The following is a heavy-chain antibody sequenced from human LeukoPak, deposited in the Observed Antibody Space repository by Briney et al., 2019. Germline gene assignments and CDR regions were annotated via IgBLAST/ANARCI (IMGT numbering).Heavy chain of an antibody. J-gene: IGHJ4*02. V-gene: IGHV1-18*01. CDR2: ISAYNGNT. D-gene: IGHD3-10*01. Sequence: ASVKVSCKASGYTFASYGVTWVRQAPGQGLEWMGWISAYNGNTNYARKFQGRVTMTTDTSTSTAYMELRSLRPDDTAVYYCARQVDSTMALPDYWGQGTLVTVSS. CDR3: ARQVDSTMALPDY. CDR1: GYTFASYG.